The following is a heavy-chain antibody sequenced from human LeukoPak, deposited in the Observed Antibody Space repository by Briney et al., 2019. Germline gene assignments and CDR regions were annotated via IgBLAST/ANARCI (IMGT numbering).Heavy chain of an antibody. D-gene: IGHD3-22*01. CDR1: GFTFDDYS. CDR2: ISLNSGSI. V-gene: IGHV3-9*01. Sequence: HPGGSLSLSCAASGFTFDDYSMHWVRQAAGKGLEWVSGISLNSGSIGYAESVKGRFTISRDNAKNSLYLQMNSLRAEDTALYYCAKDMEGTMIVGAIFDYWGQGTLVTVSS. CDR3: AKDMEGTMIVGAIFDY. J-gene: IGHJ4*02.